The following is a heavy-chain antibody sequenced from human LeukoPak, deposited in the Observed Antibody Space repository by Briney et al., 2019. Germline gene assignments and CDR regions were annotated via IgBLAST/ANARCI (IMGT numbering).Heavy chain of an antibody. CDR3: ARTGYSYSVDY. Sequence: SQTLSLTCTVSSGSISGGAYYWSWLRQHPGTGLEWIGYIYYSGSTYYNPSLKSRLIISLDTSKNQFSLRLMSVTAADTAVYYCARTGYSYSVDYWGQGTLVTVSS. CDR2: IYYSGST. J-gene: IGHJ4*02. D-gene: IGHD5-18*01. CDR1: SGSISGGAYY. V-gene: IGHV4-31*02.